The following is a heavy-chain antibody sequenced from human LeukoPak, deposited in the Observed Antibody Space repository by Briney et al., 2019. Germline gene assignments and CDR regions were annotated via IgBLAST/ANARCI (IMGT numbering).Heavy chain of an antibody. CDR2: IIPIFGTA. CDR1: GGTFSSYA. D-gene: IGHD3-10*01. V-gene: IGHV1-69*13. J-gene: IGHJ6*03. Sequence: ASVKVSCKASGGTFSSYAISWVRQAPGQGLEWMGGIIPIFGTANYAQEFQGRVTITADESTSTAYMELSSLRSEDTAVYYCARDRVPVRITMVREDYYYYYMDVWGKGTTVTISS. CDR3: ARDRVPVRITMVREDYYYYYMDV.